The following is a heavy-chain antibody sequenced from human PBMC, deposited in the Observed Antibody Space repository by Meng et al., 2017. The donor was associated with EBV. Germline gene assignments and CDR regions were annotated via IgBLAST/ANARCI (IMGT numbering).Heavy chain of an antibody. Sequence: QVQVVQSGGEVKKPGASVQVSCKPSGYMFANYVVHWVRRAPGHGLEWLGWINNVNGDTNYAQKFQERVTMTTDTSTTTVTMELRSLRYDDTAEYYCARESSGSGWSFDIWGQGTLVTVSS. D-gene: IGHD6-19*01. CDR1: GYMFANYV. V-gene: IGHV1-18*01. CDR3: ARESSGSGWSFDI. CDR2: INNVNGDT. J-gene: IGHJ4*02.